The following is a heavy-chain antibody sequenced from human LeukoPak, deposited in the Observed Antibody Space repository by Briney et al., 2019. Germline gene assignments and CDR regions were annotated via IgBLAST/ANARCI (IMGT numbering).Heavy chain of an antibody. CDR3: ARDQKYYYDSSGHPLVY. CDR2: MYYSGST. Sequence: PSETLSLTCTVSGGSLSSSSYYWGWIRQPPGKGLEWIGSMYYSGSTSYNPSLKSRVTISVDTSKNQFSLKLSSVTAADTAVYYCARDQKYYYDSSGHPLVYWGQGTLVTVSS. J-gene: IGHJ4*02. D-gene: IGHD3-22*01. CDR1: GGSLSSSSYY. V-gene: IGHV4-39*07.